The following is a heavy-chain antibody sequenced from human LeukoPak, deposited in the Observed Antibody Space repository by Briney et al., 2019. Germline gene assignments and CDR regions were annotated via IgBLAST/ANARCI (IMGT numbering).Heavy chain of an antibody. V-gene: IGHV3-48*01. D-gene: IGHD6-13*01. CDR2: ISSSSTI. CDR1: GFTFSSYS. CDR3: ARDPIAAAGTLDY. J-gene: IGHJ4*02. Sequence: PGGSLRLSCAASGFTFSSYSMNWVRQAPGQGLEWVSYISSSSTIYYADSVKGRFTISRDNTKNSLYLQMNSLRAEDTAVYYCARDPIAAAGTLDYWGQGTLVTVSS.